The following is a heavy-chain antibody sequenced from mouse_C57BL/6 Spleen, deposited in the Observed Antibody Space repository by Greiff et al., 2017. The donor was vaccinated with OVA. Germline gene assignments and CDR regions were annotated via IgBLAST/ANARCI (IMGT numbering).Heavy chain of an antibody. CDR2: IDPNSGGT. CDR1: GYTFTSYW. V-gene: IGHV1-72*01. CDR3: GRQTGRGFYYAMDD. Sequence: QVQLQQPGAELVKPGASVKLSCKASGYTFTSYWMHWVKQRPGRGLEWIGRIDPNSGGTKYTEKFKSKATLTVDKPSSTAYMQLSSLTSEDSAVYDCGRQTGRGFYYAMDDWGQGTTLTVAS. J-gene: IGHJ4*01. D-gene: IGHD3-2*01.